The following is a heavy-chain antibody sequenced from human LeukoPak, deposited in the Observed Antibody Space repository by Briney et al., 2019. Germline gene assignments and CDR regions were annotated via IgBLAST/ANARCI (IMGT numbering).Heavy chain of an antibody. CDR2: IYNSGRS. CDR3: AGGSGASWFDP. Sequence: SETLSLTCSVSGGSISSGYWSWIRQPPGKGLEWIAYIYNSGRSNYNPSLKSRVTISLDTSKNQFSLKLSSVTAAGTSVYYCAGGSGASWFDPWGQGDLVTVSS. CDR1: GGSISSGY. D-gene: IGHD2-8*02. J-gene: IGHJ5*02. V-gene: IGHV4-59*01.